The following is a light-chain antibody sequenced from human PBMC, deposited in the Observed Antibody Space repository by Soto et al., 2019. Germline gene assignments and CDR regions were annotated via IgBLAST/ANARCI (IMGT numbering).Light chain of an antibody. CDR2: EVS. V-gene: IGLV2-8*01. CDR3: SSYAGSNNPYV. J-gene: IGLJ1*01. Sequence: QSVLTQPPSASGSPGQSVTISCTGTSSDVGGYNYVSWYQQHPGKAPKLMIYEVSKRPSGVPDRFSGSKSGYTASLTVSGLQAEDEADYYCSSYAGSNNPYVFGTGTKLTVL. CDR1: SSDVGGYNY.